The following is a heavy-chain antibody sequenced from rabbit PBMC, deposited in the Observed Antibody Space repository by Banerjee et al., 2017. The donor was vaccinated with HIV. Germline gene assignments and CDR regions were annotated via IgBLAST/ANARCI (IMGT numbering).Heavy chain of an antibody. V-gene: IGHV1S45*01. CDR3: ARDLTGVTGWNFNL. Sequence: QEQLEESGGDLVKPEGSLTLTCTASGFSFSSTYWICWVRQAPGKGPEWIACIYAGRSGTTYYASWAKGRFTISKTSWTTVTLQMTSLTAADTATYFCARDLTGVTGWNFNLWGPGTLVTVS. J-gene: IGHJ4*01. CDR1: GFSFSSTYW. D-gene: IGHD7-1*01. CDR2: IYAGRSGTT.